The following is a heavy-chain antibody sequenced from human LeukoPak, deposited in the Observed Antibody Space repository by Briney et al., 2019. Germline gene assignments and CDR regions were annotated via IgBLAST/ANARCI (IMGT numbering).Heavy chain of an antibody. CDR1: GYTFTSYG. D-gene: IGHD2-15*01. V-gene: IGHV1-18*01. CDR3: ARASLYCSGGSCHYYYYYMDV. J-gene: IGHJ6*03. Sequence: GASVKVSCKASGYTFTSYGISWVRQAPGQGLEWMGWISAYNGNTNYAQKLQGRVTMTTDTSTSTAYMELRSLGSDDTAVYYCARASLYCSGGSCHYYYYYMDVWGKGTTVTVSS. CDR2: ISAYNGNT.